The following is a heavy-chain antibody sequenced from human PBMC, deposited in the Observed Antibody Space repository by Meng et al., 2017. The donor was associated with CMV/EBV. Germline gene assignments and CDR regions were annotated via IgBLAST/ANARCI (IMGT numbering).Heavy chain of an antibody. Sequence: ASVKVSCKASGYTFTSYGISWVRQAPGQGLEWMGWISAYNGNTNYAQKLQGRVTMTTDTSTSTAYMELRSLRSDDTAVYYCARAEYDFWGGYYPPVDPWGQGTLVTVSS. J-gene: IGHJ5*02. CDR2: ISAYNGNT. CDR1: GYTFTSYG. CDR3: ARAEYDFWGGYYPPVDP. D-gene: IGHD3-3*01. V-gene: IGHV1-18*01.